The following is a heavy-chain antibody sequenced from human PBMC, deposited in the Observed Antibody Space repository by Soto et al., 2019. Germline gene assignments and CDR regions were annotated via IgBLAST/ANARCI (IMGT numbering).Heavy chain of an antibody. D-gene: IGHD5-12*01. Sequence: SETLCLTCSFSGDSVTSHYLTLLRQPPGKGLEWIGEMNHTGSTHYNPSLKSRVTISVDKSKNQFSLKLSSVTAADTAVHYCARGARRPRYFDYWGQGTLVTVSS. CDR2: MNHTGST. V-gene: IGHV4-34*01. CDR3: ARGARRPRYFDY. J-gene: IGHJ4*02. CDR1: GDSVTSHY.